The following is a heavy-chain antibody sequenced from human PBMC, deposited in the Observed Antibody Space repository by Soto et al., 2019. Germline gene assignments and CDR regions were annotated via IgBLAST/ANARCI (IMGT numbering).Heavy chain of an antibody. V-gene: IGHV4-31*03. CDR2: IYYSGST. J-gene: IGHJ4*02. CDR1: GGSISSGGYY. D-gene: IGHD2-15*01. Sequence: PSETLSLTCTVSGGSISSGGYYWSWIRQHPGKGLEWIGYIYYSGSTYYNPSLKSRVTISVDTSKNQFSLKLSSVTAADTAVYYCARDGCSGGSCYSNYFDYWGQGTLVTVSS. CDR3: ARDGCSGGSCYSNYFDY.